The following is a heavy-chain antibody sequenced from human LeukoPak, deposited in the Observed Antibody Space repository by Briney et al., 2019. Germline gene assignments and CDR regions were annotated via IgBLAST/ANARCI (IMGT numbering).Heavy chain of an antibody. CDR1: GFTFSNYG. D-gene: IGHD5-18*01. J-gene: IGHJ4*02. CDR2: IRYDGSNK. Sequence: GGSLRLSCAASGFTFSNYGMHWVRQAPGKGLEWVAFIRYDGSNKYYADSVKGRFTISRDNSKNTLYLQMNSLRAEDTAVYYCAKGRGYSYGPGYWGQGTLVTVSS. CDR3: AKGRGYSYGPGY. V-gene: IGHV3-30*02.